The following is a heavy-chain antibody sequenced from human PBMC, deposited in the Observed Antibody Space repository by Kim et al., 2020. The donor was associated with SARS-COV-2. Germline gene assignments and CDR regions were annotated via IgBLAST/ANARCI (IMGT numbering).Heavy chain of an antibody. V-gene: IGHV4-4*07. CDR3: ARAYEYSSGWYYFDS. CDR2: IYTSEST. D-gene: IGHD6-19*01. J-gene: IGHJ4*02. Sequence: SETLSLTYTVSGGSISSYYWTWIRQPAGKGLEWIGRIYTSESTDYNPSLKSRVTMSVDTSKNQLSLKLTSVTAADTAVYYCARAYEYSSGWYYFDSWGQGTLVTVSS. CDR1: GGSISSYY.